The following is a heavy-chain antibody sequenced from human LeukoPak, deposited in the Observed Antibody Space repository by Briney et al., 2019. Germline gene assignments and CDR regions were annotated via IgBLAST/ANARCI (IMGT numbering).Heavy chain of an antibody. J-gene: IGHJ4*02. D-gene: IGHD1-26*01. V-gene: IGHV4-61*01. CDR1: GDSISTSNSY. CDR3: ARDVGATPGYFDY. Sequence: PSETLSLTCTVSGDSISTSNSYWGWIRQPPGKGLEWIAYIYYSGNTNYNPSLKSRVTISVDTSKNQFSLKLSSVTAADTAVYYCARDVGATPGYFDYWGQGTLVTVSS. CDR2: IYYSGNT.